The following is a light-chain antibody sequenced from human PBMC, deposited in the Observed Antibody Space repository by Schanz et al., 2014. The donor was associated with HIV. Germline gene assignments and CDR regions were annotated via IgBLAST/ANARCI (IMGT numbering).Light chain of an antibody. CDR3: LHYNDFTST. J-gene: IGKJ2*01. CDR2: QAS. CDR1: PGVSRW. Sequence: DTQLTQSPTTLSASVGDTVTITCRASPGVSRWLAWYQQKPGKAPKLLISQASRLEDGVPSRFRGTGSGTEFTLTISSLHPDDFATYFCLHYNDFTSTFGQGTKLEIK. V-gene: IGKV1-5*03.